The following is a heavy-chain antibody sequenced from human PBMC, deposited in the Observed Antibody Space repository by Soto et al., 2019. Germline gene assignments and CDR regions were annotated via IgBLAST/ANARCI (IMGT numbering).Heavy chain of an antibody. CDR3: ARERAPRSWFDY. CDR1: VGSITGYY. CDR2: SYCTGAT. Sequence: SETLSLTCTVSVGSITGYYWSWIRQSPGKGLEWIGCSYCTGATNYNPSLKSRVTISVGTSKNQVSLTLSSATAADTAVYYCARERAPRSWFDYWGQVTQVTVSS. V-gene: IGHV4-59*01. J-gene: IGHJ4*02.